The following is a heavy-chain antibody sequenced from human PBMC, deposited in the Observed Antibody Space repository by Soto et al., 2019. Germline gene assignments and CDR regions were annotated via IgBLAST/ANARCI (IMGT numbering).Heavy chain of an antibody. CDR3: ARGPDDSDVPRWDH. V-gene: IGHV1-46*02. D-gene: IGHD4-17*01. Sequence: QVQLVQSGPEVRKPGASVRLSCATSGYNFNQYYIHWVRQAPGQGLEWMGIINLRGGTTEYAHKFRGRVTVTGDPSTRTAYMELSSLRSEDTAVYVCARGPDDSDVPRWDHWGQGTLITVSS. CDR1: GYNFNQYY. CDR2: INLRGGTT. J-gene: IGHJ4*02.